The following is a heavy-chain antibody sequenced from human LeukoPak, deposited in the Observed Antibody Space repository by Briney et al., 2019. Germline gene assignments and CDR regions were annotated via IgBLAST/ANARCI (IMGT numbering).Heavy chain of an antibody. J-gene: IGHJ4*02. CDR2: ISSSGSTI. V-gene: IGHV3-11*01. CDR1: GFTFSDYY. Sequence: PGGSLRLSCAASGFTFSDYYMSWIRQAPGKGLEWVSYISSSGSTIYYADSVKGRFTISRDNAKNSLYLQMNSLRAEDTAVYYCAKAHKSATTASHFDYWGQGTLVTVSS. CDR3: AKAHKSATTASHFDY. D-gene: IGHD4-11*01.